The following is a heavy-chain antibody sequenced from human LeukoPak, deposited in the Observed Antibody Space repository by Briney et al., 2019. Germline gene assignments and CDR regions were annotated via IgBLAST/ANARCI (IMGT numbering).Heavy chain of an antibody. D-gene: IGHD3-3*01. CDR1: GDSISSGDFY. CDR3: ARHYYAVNY. CDR2: VYYSGST. J-gene: IGHJ4*02. V-gene: IGHV4-30-4*01. Sequence: SETLSLTCTVSGDSISSGDFYWSWIRQPPGKGLEWIGYVYYSGSTSYNPSLKSRVAISVDTSKNQFFLKLSSVTAADTAVYYCARHYYAVNYWGQGTLVTVSS.